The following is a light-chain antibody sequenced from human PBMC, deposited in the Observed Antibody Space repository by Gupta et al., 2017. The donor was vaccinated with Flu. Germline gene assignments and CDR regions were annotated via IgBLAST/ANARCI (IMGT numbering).Light chain of an antibody. CDR3: IRATRWPT. V-gene: IGKV2-30*01. CDR2: KVS. J-gene: IGKJ2*01. CDR1: QSLVYSVGNTY. Sequence: VMSQSLLSLSVTLGQTASISCRSSQSLVYSVGNTYSSLFHQRPGQSPRRLIYKVSNRDSGVADIFSGSGSGTDFTLKISGVEAEDVGVYYCIRATRWPTFGQGTKLEIE.